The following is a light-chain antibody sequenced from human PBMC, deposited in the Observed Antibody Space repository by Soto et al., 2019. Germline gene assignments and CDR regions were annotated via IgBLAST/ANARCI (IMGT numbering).Light chain of an antibody. CDR3: AAWDDSLSGWV. J-gene: IGLJ3*02. V-gene: IGLV1-47*02. CDR1: SSNIGSNY. Sequence: QSVLTQPPSASGTPGQRVTISCSGSSSNIGSNYVYWYHQLPGTAPKLPIYSNNQRPSGVPDRFSGSKSGTSASLAISGLRSEDEAEYYCAAWDDSLSGWVFGGGTKVTVL. CDR2: SNN.